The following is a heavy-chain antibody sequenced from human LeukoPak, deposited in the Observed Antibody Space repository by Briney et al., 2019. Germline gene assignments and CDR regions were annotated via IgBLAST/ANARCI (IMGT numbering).Heavy chain of an antibody. CDR2: ISSSGSTI. D-gene: IGHD1-14*01. Sequence: GGSLRLSCAASRFTFSSHWMHWVRQAPGKGLEWVSYISSSGSTIYYADSVKGRFTISRDNAKNSLYLQMNSLRAEDTAVYYCARDDRRAEHFDYWGQGTLVTVSS. CDR3: ARDDRRAEHFDY. J-gene: IGHJ4*02. V-gene: IGHV3-48*04. CDR1: RFTFSSHW.